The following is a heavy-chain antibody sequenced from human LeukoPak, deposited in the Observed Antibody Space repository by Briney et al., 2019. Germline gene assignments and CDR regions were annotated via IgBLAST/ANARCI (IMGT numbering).Heavy chain of an antibody. V-gene: IGHV1-18*01. CDR2: ISAYNGNT. Sequence: GSVKVSCKASGYTFTSYGISWVRQAPGQGLEWMGWISAYNGNTNYAQKLQGRVTMTTDTSTSTAYMELRSLRSDDTAVYYCASTCGGDCPYYFDYWGQGTLVTVSS. D-gene: IGHD2-21*01. CDR3: ASTCGGDCPYYFDY. J-gene: IGHJ4*02. CDR1: GYTFTSYG.